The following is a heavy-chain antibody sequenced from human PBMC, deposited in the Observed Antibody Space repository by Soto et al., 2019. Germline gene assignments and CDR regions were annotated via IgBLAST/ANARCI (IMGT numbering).Heavy chain of an antibody. CDR3: ARGLPEQWLVRSNWFDP. V-gene: IGHV3-21*01. D-gene: IGHD6-19*01. CDR1: GFTFSSYS. J-gene: IGHJ5*02. Sequence: GGSLRLSCAASGFTFSSYSMNWVRQAPGKGLEWVSSISSSSSYIYYADSVKGRFTISRDNAKNSLYLQMNSLRAEDTAVYYCARGLPEQWLVRSNWFDPWGQGTLVTVSS. CDR2: ISSSSSYI.